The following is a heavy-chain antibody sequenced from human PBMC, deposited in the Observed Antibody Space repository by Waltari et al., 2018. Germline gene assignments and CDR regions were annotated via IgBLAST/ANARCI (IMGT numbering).Heavy chain of an antibody. V-gene: IGHV3-7*01. CDR3: ARDPHYSNFDY. J-gene: IGHJ4*02. CDR2: RKGDGSQK. D-gene: IGHD4-4*01. Sequence: EVHLVESGGGLVQPGGSLRLSCAASGFTFSTYWMIWVRQAPGKGLEWLANRKGDGSQKNYVDSVKGRFTISRDTANNSLYLQMNSLRAEDTAVYYCARDPHYSNFDYWGQGTLVTVSS. CDR1: GFTFSTYW.